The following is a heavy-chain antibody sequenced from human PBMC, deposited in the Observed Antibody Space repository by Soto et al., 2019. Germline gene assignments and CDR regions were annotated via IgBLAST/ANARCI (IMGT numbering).Heavy chain of an antibody. CDR2: IGTVDDT. D-gene: IGHD6-19*01. CDR1: GFAFSRYD. J-gene: IGHJ4*02. CDR3: TRTPREGSGWYSFDY. Sequence: GGSLRLSCAGSGFAFSRYDMHWVRQATGKGLEWVSTIGTVDDTYYTGSVKGRFTISRDNAKNFLYLQMDSLRAGDTALYYCTRTPREGSGWYSFDYWGQGTLVTV. V-gene: IGHV3-13*01.